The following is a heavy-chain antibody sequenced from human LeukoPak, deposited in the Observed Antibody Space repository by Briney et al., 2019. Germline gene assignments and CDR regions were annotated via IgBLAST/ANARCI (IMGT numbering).Heavy chain of an antibody. D-gene: IGHD5-18*01. Sequence: SETLSLTCTVSGGSISSGGYYWSWIRQHPGKGLEWIGYIYYSGSTYYNPSLKSRVTISVDTSKNQFSLKLSSVTAADTAVYYCAREGGYSSQNYFDYWGQGTLVTVSS. J-gene: IGHJ4*02. CDR3: AREGGYSSQNYFDY. CDR2: IYYSGST. CDR1: GGSISSGGYY. V-gene: IGHV4-31*03.